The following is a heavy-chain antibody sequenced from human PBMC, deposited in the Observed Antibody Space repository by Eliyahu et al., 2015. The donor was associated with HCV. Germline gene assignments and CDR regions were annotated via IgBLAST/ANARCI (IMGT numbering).Heavy chain of an antibody. V-gene: IGHV4-31*03. J-gene: IGHJ4*02. CDR3: ARVSRRDGFVFDY. Sequence: QVQLQESGPGLVKPSQTLSLTCPXXGGPXSSGGYYWSWIRQHPGKGLEWIGYIYYSGSTYYNPSLKSRVTISVDTSKNQFSLKLSSVTAADTAVYYCARVSRRDGFVFDYWGQGTLVTVSS. D-gene: IGHD5-24*01. CDR2: IYYSGST. CDR1: GGPXSSGGYY.